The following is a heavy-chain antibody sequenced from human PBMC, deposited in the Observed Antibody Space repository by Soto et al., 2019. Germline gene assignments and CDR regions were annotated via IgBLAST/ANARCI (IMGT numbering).Heavy chain of an antibody. CDR3: AKDPFVVVPPRRVDY. J-gene: IGHJ4*02. V-gene: IGHV3-23*01. CDR1: GCTFSSYA. CDR2: ISGSGGST. D-gene: IGHD2-15*01. Sequence: EVQLLESGGGLVQPGGSLRLSCAASGCTFSSYAMRWVRQAPGKGLEWVSAISGSGGSTYDADSVEGRFTISRDTSKNTLYLQMNSLRAEDTAVYYFAKDPFVVVPPRRVDYWGQGTVVTVSS.